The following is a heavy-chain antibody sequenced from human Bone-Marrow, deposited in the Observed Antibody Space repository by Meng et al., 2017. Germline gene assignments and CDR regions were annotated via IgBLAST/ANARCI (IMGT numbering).Heavy chain of an antibody. CDR2: ISAYNGNT. J-gene: IGHJ4*02. D-gene: IGHD2-2*01. CDR3: ASDAVPAAAILVWPQGWYYFDY. Sequence: ASVKVFCKALGGIFSNYVIGWVRQAPGQGLEWMGWISAYNGNTNYAQKIQGRVTMTTDTSTSTTYTELMSLRSDDTAVYYCASDAVPAAAILVWPQGWYYFDYWGQGTLVTVSS. CDR1: GGIFSNYV. V-gene: IGHV1-18*01.